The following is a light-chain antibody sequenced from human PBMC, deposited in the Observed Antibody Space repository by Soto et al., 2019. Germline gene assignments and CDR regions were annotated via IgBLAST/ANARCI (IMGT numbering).Light chain of an antibody. CDR1: KNIHGH. CDR2: GAS. CDR3: QQSNTTLTI. J-gene: IGKJ5*01. V-gene: IGKV1-39*01. Sequence: MQLTQSPSSLSAVLGDRVTITCRTNKNIHGHLNWYQHRPGEVPTVLICGASNLQEGVPSRFSASGSWTHFTLSISNVQPGDSATYFCQQSNTTLTIFGQGTRL.